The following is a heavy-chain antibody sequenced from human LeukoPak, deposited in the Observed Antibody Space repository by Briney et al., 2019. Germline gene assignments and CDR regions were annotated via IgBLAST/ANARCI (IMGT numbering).Heavy chain of an antibody. D-gene: IGHD6-13*01. CDR2: IYYSGGT. J-gene: IGHJ4*02. CDR1: GVSISSYY. Sequence: PSETLSLTCTVSGVSISSYYWSWIRQPPGKGLEWIGYIYYSGGTNYNPSLKSRVTISADTSKNQFSLKLSSVTAADTAVYYCARAPAAAGTHFDYWGQGTLVTVSS. V-gene: IGHV4-59*01. CDR3: ARAPAAAGTHFDY.